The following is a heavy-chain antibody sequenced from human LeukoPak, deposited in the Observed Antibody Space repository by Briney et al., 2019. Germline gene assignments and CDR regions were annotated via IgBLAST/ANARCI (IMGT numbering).Heavy chain of an antibody. Sequence: GGSLRLSCAASGFAFSSYGMHWVRQAPGKGLEWVAFIRYDGSNKYYADSVKGRFTISRDNSKNTLSLQMNSLRPEDTAVYYCTRAGGLVRGVHYYYYMDVWGKGTTVTISS. V-gene: IGHV3-30*02. CDR2: IRYDGSNK. CDR1: GFAFSSYG. J-gene: IGHJ6*03. CDR3: TRAGGLVRGVHYYYYMDV. D-gene: IGHD3-10*01.